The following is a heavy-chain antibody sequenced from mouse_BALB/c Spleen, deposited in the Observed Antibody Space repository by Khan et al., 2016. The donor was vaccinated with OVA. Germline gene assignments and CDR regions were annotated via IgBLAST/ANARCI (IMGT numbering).Heavy chain of an antibody. CDR3: ASSNGNYLFAC. D-gene: IGHD2-1*01. CDR1: GYTFTNYG. CDR2: INTYTGEP. J-gene: IGHJ3*01. Sequence: QIQLVQSGPELKKPGETVKFSCKASGYTFTNYGMNWVKQAPGTGLKWMGWINTYTGEPTYADDFKGRFAFSLETSCITAYLQINNLKDEYPTTYLLASSNGNYLFACWGHGTLVTVSA. V-gene: IGHV9-3-1*01.